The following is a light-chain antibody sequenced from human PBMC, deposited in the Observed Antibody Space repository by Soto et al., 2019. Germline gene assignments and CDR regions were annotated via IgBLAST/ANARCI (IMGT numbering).Light chain of an antibody. CDR3: SSYTTNSAPWV. J-gene: IGLJ3*02. CDR2: AVS. CDR1: SCDVGGYDY. V-gene: IGLV2-14*01. Sequence: QSALTQPASVSGSPGQSITISCTGTSCDVGGYDYVSWYQQEPGRAPKLMIYAVSNRPPGVSDRFSGSKSGNTASLTISGLQAEDEAHYYCSSYTTNSAPWVFGGGTKLTVL.